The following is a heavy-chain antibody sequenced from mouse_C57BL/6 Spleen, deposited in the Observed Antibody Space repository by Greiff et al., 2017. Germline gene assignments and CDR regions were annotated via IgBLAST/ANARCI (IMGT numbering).Heavy chain of an antibody. Sequence: QVHVKQSGAELVRPGASVTLSCKASGYTFTDYEMHWVKQTPVHGLEWIGAIDPETGGTAYNQKFKGKAILTADKSSSTAYMELRSLTSEDSAVYYCTPYYYGSFAYWGHGTLVTVSA. CDR2: IDPETGGT. V-gene: IGHV1-15*01. D-gene: IGHD1-1*01. J-gene: IGHJ3*01. CDR1: GYTFTDYE. CDR3: TPYYYGSFAY.